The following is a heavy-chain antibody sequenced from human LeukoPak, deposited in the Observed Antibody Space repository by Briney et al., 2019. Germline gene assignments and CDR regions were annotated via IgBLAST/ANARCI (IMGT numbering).Heavy chain of an antibody. D-gene: IGHD4-11*01. Sequence: KPGESLKISCKGSGYSLTNYWIGWVRQMPGKGLEWMGIIYPGDSDTRYSPSFQGQVTISADESISTAYLQWSTLKASDTAIYYCARGGTTDSDNWFDTWGQGTLVTVSS. J-gene: IGHJ5*02. CDR3: ARGGTTDSDNWFDT. CDR1: GYSLTNYW. CDR2: IYPGDSDT. V-gene: IGHV5-51*01.